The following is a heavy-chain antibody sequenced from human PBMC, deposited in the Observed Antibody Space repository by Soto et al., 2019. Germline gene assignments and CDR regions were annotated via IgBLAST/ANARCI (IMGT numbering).Heavy chain of an antibody. J-gene: IGHJ4*02. V-gene: IGHV4-39*01. CDR1: GGSISSSSYY. CDR3: ARHVERLPSDY. CDR2: IYYSGST. D-gene: IGHD5-18*01. Sequence: QLQLQESGPGLVKPSETLSLTCTVSGGSISSSSYYWGWIRQPPGKGLEWIGSIYYSGSTYYNPSLKGRVTIPVDTSKNQFSLKLSSVTAADTAVYYCARHVERLPSDYWGQGTLVTVFS.